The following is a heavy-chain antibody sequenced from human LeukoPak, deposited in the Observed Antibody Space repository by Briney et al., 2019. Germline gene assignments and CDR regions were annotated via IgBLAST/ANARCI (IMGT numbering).Heavy chain of an antibody. V-gene: IGHV4-59*12. Sequence: PSETLSLTCTVSGGSISSYYWSWIRQPPGKGLEWIGYIYYSGSTNYNPSLKSRVTISVDTSKNQFSLKLSSVTAADTAVYYCARENCSGGSCYFDFDYWGQGTLVTVSS. CDR2: IYYSGST. CDR1: GGSISSYY. CDR3: ARENCSGGSCYFDFDY. J-gene: IGHJ4*02. D-gene: IGHD2-15*01.